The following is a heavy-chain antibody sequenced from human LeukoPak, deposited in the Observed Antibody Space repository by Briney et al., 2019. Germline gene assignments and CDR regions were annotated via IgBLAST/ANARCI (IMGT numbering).Heavy chain of an antibody. D-gene: IGHD4-17*01. Sequence: GGSLRLSCAASGFTFSTYAMHWVRQAPGKGLEWVAVIWSDSTNKYYADSVRGRFTISRDNSKNTLYLQMSSLRAEDTAMYYCARDRLTTVTTFHFDYWGQGTLVTISS. CDR2: IWSDSTNK. CDR3: ARDRLTTVTTFHFDY. CDR1: GFTFSTYA. V-gene: IGHV3-33*01. J-gene: IGHJ4*02.